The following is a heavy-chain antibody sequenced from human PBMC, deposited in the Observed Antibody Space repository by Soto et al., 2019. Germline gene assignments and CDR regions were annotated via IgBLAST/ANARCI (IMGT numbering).Heavy chain of an antibody. V-gene: IGHV3-23*01. J-gene: IGHJ6*02. CDR3: ARIKLVELFFISVDLYDLDV. D-gene: IGHD3-16*01. Sequence: GGSLRLSCAASGFTFSSYAMSWVRQAPWKGLELVSVISGNGSSTYYADSVKGRFTISRDNARNTVSLQMDSLRDEDAAVYYCARIKLVELFFISVDLYDLDVWGQGTPVTVSS. CDR2: ISGNGSST. CDR1: GFTFSSYA.